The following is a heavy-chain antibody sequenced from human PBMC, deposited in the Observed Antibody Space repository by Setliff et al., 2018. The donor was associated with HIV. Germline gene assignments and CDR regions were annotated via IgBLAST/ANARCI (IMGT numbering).Heavy chain of an antibody. CDR1: GDSINNYY. CDR3: GRAAAGNTGPFDL. V-gene: IGHV4-4*07. D-gene: IGHD4-17*01. CDR2: VYASGST. Sequence: SETLSLTCTVSGDSINNYYWSWIRQAAGKGLEWIGRVYASGSTNYNPSLKSRVTMSVDTSKNQFSLKLSSVTAADTAVYYCGRAAAGNTGPFDLWGQGSPVTVSS. J-gene: IGHJ4*02.